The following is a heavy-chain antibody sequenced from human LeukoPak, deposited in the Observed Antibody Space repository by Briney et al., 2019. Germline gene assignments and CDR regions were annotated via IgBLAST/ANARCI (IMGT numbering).Heavy chain of an antibody. Sequence: GGSLRLSCAASGFTFYNYAMNWVRQAPGKGLQWVSAISASGGGTYYADSVKGRFTISRDNSKNTVYLQMNSLRAEDTAVYYCAKGFIVVVPAGDYFDYWGQGTLVTVSS. V-gene: IGHV3-23*01. CDR2: ISASGGGT. D-gene: IGHD2-2*01. J-gene: IGHJ4*02. CDR3: AKGFIVVVPAGDYFDY. CDR1: GFTFYNYA.